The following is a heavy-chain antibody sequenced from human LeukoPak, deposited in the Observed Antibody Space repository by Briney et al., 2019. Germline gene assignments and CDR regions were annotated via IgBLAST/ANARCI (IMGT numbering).Heavy chain of an antibody. V-gene: IGHV1-2*02. D-gene: IGHD6-13*01. CDR1: GCTFTGYY. CDR2: INPNSGGT. Sequence: GASVKVSCKASGCTFTGYYMHWVRQAPGQGLEWMGWINPNSGGTNYAQKFQGRVTMTRDTSISTAYMELSRLRSDDTAVYYCARVVGIAAALYYMDVWGKGTTVTVSS. J-gene: IGHJ6*03. CDR3: ARVVGIAAALYYMDV.